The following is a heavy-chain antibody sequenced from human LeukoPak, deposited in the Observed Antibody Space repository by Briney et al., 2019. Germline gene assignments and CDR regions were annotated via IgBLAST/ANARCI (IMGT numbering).Heavy chain of an antibody. V-gene: IGHV3-33*01. D-gene: IGHD2-15*01. CDR1: GFTFSSYG. J-gene: IGHJ4*02. CDR2: IWYDGSNK. Sequence: PGGSLRLSCAASGFTFSSYGMHWVRQAPGKGLEWVAVIWYDGSNKYYADSVKGRFTISRDNSKNTLYLQMNSLRAEDTAVYYCARERGMVAFDYCGQGTLVTVSS. CDR3: ARERGMVAFDY.